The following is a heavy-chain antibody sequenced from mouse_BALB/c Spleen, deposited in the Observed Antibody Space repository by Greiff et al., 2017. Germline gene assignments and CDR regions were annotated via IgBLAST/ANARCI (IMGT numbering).Heavy chain of an antibody. D-gene: IGHD2-14*01. CDR3: TRGEDRSPYFDY. J-gene: IGHJ2*01. Sequence: EVMLVESGGGLVKPGGSLKLSCAASGFTFSSYTMSWVRQTPEKRLEWVATISSGGSYTYYPDSVKGRFTISRDNAKNTLYLQMSSLKSEDTAMYYCTRGEDRSPYFDYWGQGTTLTVSS. CDR1: GFTFSSYT. CDR2: ISSGGSYT. V-gene: IGHV5-6-4*01.